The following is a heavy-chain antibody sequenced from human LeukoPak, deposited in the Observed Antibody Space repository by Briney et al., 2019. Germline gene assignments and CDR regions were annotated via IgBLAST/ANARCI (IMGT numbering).Heavy chain of an antibody. J-gene: IGHJ4*02. CDR3: AADAYYDILTGYK. D-gene: IGHD3-9*01. CDR2: MNPNSGNT. V-gene: IGHV1-8*01. Sequence: ASVKVSCKASGYTFTSYDINRVRQATGQGLEWMGWMNPNSGNTGYAQKFQGRVTMTRNTSISTAYMELSSLRSEDTAVYYCAADAYYDILTGYKWGQGTLVTVSS. CDR1: GYTFTSYD.